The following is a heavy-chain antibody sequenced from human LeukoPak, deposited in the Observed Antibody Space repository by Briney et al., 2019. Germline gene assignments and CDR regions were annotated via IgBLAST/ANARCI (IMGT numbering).Heavy chain of an antibody. CDR2: IGWNSGGI. CDR1: GFTFDDYA. V-gene: IGHV3-9*01. D-gene: IGHD6-13*01. Sequence: GRFLRLSCAASGFTFDDYAMHWVRQAPGKGLEWVSGIGWNSGGIVYADSVKGRFTISRDNAKNSLSLQMNSLRAEDTALYYCVNLPAAGFVDHWGQGTLVTVSS. J-gene: IGHJ4*02. CDR3: VNLPAAGFVDH.